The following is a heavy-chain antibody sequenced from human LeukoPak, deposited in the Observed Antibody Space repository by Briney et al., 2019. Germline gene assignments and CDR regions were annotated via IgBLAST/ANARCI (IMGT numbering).Heavy chain of an antibody. V-gene: IGHV1-2*02. D-gene: IGHD6-13*01. Sequence: ASVKVSCKASGYTFTGYYMHWVRQAPGQGLEWMGWINPNSGGTNYAQKFQGRVTMTRDTSISTAYMELSRLRSDDTAVYYCARDVSCSWYYFDYWGQGTLVTVSS. CDR3: ARDVSCSWYYFDY. CDR1: GYTFTGYY. J-gene: IGHJ4*02. CDR2: INPNSGGT.